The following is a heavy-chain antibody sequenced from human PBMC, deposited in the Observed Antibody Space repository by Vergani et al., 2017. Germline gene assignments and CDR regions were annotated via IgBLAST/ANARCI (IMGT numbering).Heavy chain of an antibody. CDR1: GFTFSSYS. J-gene: IGHJ5*02. CDR2: ISSSSSYI. V-gene: IGHV3-21*02. Sequence: EVQLLESGGGLVQPGGSLRLSCAASGFTFSSYSMNWVRQAPGKGLEWVSSISSSSSYIYYADSVKGRFTISRDNAKNSLYLQMNSLRAEDTAVYYCARRDHTIFLQPLAFDPWGQGTLVTVSS. D-gene: IGHD3-9*01. CDR3: ARRDHTIFLQPLAFDP.